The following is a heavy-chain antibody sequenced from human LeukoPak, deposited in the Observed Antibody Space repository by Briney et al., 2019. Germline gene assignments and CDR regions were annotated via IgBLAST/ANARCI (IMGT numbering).Heavy chain of an antibody. J-gene: IGHJ4*02. D-gene: IGHD3-10*01. Sequence: GGSLRLSCAASGFTFSTYSMNWVRQAPGKGLEWVAVISYDGSNKYYADSVKGRFTISRDNSKNTLYLQMNSLRAEDTAVYYCARSWLIYWGQGTLVTVSS. V-gene: IGHV3-30*03. CDR2: ISYDGSNK. CDR3: ARSWLIY. CDR1: GFTFSTYS.